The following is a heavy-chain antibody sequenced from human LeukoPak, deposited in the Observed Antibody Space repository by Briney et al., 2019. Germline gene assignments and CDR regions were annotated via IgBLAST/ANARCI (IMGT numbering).Heavy chain of an antibody. D-gene: IGHD6-13*01. CDR3: ARARAAAGPSDAFDI. J-gene: IGHJ3*02. V-gene: IGHV4-59*01. Sequence: SETLSLTCTVSGGSISSYYWSWIRQPPGKGLEWIGYTYYSGSTNYNPSLKSRVTISVDTSKNQFSLKLSSVTAADTAVYYCARARAAAGPSDAFDIWGQGTMVTVSS. CDR2: TYYSGST. CDR1: GGSISSYY.